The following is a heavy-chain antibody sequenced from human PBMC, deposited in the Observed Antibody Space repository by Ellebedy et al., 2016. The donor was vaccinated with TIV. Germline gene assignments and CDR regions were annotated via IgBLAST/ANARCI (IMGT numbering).Heavy chain of an antibody. Sequence: GESLKISXAASGFTFSTYSVNWVRQAPGKGLEWLSYISSTSETIYYPDSVRGRFTISRDNAKNSLYLQMNSLRDEDTAVYYCASNGGREPDDAFDIWGLGTMVTVSS. D-gene: IGHD4-23*01. J-gene: IGHJ3*02. CDR2: ISSTSETI. V-gene: IGHV3-48*02. CDR1: GFTFSTYS. CDR3: ASNGGREPDDAFDI.